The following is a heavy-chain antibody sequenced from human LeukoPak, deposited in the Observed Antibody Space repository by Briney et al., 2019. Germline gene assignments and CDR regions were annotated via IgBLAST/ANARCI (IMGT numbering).Heavy chain of an antibody. J-gene: IGHJ4*02. D-gene: IGHD5-18*01. CDR3: ARVARYSYDRYYFDY. V-gene: IGHV1-2*02. Sequence: ASVKVSCKASGYTFTGYYMHWVRQAPGQGLEWMGWINPNSGGTNYAQKFQGRVTMTRDTSISTAYMELSRLRSDDTAVYYCARVARYSYDRYYFDYWGQGTLVTVSS. CDR2: INPNSGGT. CDR1: GYTFTGYY.